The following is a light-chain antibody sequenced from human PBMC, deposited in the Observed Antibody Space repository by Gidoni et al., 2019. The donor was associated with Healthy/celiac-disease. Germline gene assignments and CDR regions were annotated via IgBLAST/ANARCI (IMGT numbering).Light chain of an antibody. J-gene: IGKJ3*01. CDR3: QQYGSSPFT. CDR2: GAS. V-gene: IGKV3-20*01. CDR1: QSVSSSY. Sequence: EIVLPQSPGTLSLAPGERATLPCRASQSVSSSYLAWYQQKPGQAPRLLIYGASSRATGIPDRFSGSGSGTDFTLTISRLEPEDFAVYYCQQYGSSPFTFGPXTKVDIK.